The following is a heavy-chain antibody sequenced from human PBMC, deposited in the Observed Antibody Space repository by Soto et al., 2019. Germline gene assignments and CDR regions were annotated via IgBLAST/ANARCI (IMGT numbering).Heavy chain of an antibody. CDR2: ISSSSSYI. J-gene: IGHJ4*02. D-gene: IGHD6-6*01. CDR1: GFTFSSYS. V-gene: IGHV3-21*01. Sequence: GGSLRLSCAASGFTFSSYSMNWVRQAPGKGLEWVSPISSSSSYIYYADSVKGRFTISRDNAKNSLYLQMNSLRAEDTAVYYCARDYSAARPGDFDYWGQGTLVTVSS. CDR3: ARDYSAARPGDFDY.